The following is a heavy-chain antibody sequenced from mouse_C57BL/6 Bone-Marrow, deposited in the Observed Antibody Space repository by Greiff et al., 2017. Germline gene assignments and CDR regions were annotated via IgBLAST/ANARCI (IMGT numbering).Heavy chain of an antibody. V-gene: IGHV1-81*01. J-gene: IGHJ2*01. CDR2: IYPGSGNT. D-gene: IGHD1-1*01. Sequence: QVQLKESGAELARPGASVKLSCKASGYTFTSYGISWVKQRTGQGLEWIGEIYPGSGNTYYNEKFKGKATLTADKSSSTAYMELRSLTSEDSAVYFCARLPYYYGSTDFDYWGQGTTLTVSS. CDR3: ARLPYYYGSTDFDY. CDR1: GYTFTSYG.